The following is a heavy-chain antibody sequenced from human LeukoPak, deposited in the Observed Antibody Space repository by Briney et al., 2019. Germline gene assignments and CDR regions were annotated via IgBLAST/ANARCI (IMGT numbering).Heavy chain of an antibody. D-gene: IGHD3-16*01. Sequence: SVKVSCKASRGTFSSYAMNWVRQAPGQGLEWVARIIPLLGITNHAQKLQGRVTVTADTSTNTAYMELSSLISDDTAVYYCARARSRITFGGIRHAFDIWGQGTLATVSS. CDR3: ARARSRITFGGIRHAFDI. CDR1: RGTFSSYA. V-gene: IGHV1-69*04. J-gene: IGHJ3*02. CDR2: IIPLLGIT.